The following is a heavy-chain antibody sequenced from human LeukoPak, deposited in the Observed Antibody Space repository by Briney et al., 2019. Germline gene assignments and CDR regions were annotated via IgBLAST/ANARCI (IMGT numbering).Heavy chain of an antibody. CDR1: GYSISSGYY. Sequence: SETLSLTCTVSGYSISSGYYWGWIRQPPGKGLEWIGSIYYSGSTYYNPSLKSRVTISIDTAQTQFSLKLSSVTAADTAVYYCARVYYYDSSGPFDYWGQGTLVTVSS. D-gene: IGHD3-22*01. J-gene: IGHJ4*02. CDR3: ARVYYYDSSGPFDY. CDR2: IYYSGST. V-gene: IGHV4-38-2*02.